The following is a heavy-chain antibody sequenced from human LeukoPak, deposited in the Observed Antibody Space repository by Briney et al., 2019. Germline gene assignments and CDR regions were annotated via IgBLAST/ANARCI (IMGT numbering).Heavy chain of an antibody. CDR2: IYYSGST. D-gene: IGHD4-23*01. CDR1: GGSISNYY. Sequence: SETLSVTCTVSGGSISNYYWSWIRQSPGKGLEWIGNIYYSGSTNYNPSLKSRVTISVDTSKNQFSLKLSSVTAADTAVYYCARDRDRWYFDYWGQGTLVTVSS. V-gene: IGHV4-59*01. J-gene: IGHJ4*02. CDR3: ARDRDRWYFDY.